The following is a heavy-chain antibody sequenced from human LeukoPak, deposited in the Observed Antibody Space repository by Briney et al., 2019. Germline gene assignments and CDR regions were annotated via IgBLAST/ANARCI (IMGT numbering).Heavy chain of an antibody. CDR2: ISAYNGNT. J-gene: IGHJ6*02. Sequence: ASVKVSCKASGYTFTSYGISWVRQAPGQGLEWMGWISAYNGNTNYAQKLQGRVTMTTDTSTSTAYMELRSLRSDDTAVYYCARGGYSGYDDPYYYYYGMDVWGQGTTVTVSS. V-gene: IGHV1-18*01. CDR3: ARGGYSGYDDPYYYYYGMDV. D-gene: IGHD5-12*01. CDR1: GYTFTSYG.